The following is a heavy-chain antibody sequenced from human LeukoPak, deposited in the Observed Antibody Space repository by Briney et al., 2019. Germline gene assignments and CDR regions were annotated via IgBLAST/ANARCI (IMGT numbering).Heavy chain of an antibody. CDR2: ISSSSSYI. D-gene: IGHD1-26*01. CDR3: ARVSVGATLYFDY. J-gene: IGHJ4*02. CDR1: GFTFSSYS. Sequence: GGSLRLSCAASGFTFSSYSMNWVRQAPGKGLEWVSSISSSSSYIYYADSVKGRFTISRDNAKNSLYLQMNSLRAEDTAVYYCARVSVGATLYFDYWGQGTLVTVSS. V-gene: IGHV3-21*01.